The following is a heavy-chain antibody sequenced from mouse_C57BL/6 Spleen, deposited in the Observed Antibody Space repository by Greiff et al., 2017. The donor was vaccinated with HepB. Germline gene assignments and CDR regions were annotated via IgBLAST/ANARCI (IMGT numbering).Heavy chain of an antibody. CDR2: ISSGGDYI. CDR3: TGERGTVVAHWYFDV. Sequence: EVLLVESGAGLVKPGGSLKLSCAASGFTFSSYAMSWVRQTPEKRLEWVAYISSGGDYIYYADTVKGRSTISRDNSRNTLYLQLSSLTSEDTAMYYGTGERGTVVAHWYFDVWGTGTTVTVSS. J-gene: IGHJ1*03. D-gene: IGHD1-1*01. V-gene: IGHV5-9-1*02. CDR1: GFTFSSYA.